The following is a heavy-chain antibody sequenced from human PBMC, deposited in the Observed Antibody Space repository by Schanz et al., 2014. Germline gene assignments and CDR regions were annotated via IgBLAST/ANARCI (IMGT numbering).Heavy chain of an antibody. CDR2: INSVGSNT. Sequence: EVPLVESGGDLVQPGGSLRLSCAASGFTFSSHWMHWVRQDPGKGLVWVARINSVGSNTDYADSVTGRFTISRDNAKNTLYLQMNTLRAEDTAVYYCARKMKLGVYGGKGHDSLDIWGQGTMVTVSS. J-gene: IGHJ3*02. D-gene: IGHD4-17*01. V-gene: IGHV3-74*02. CDR1: GFTFSSHW. CDR3: ARKMKLGVYGGKGHDSLDI.